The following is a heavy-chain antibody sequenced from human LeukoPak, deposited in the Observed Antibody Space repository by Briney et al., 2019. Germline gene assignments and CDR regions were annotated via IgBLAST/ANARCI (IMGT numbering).Heavy chain of an antibody. J-gene: IGHJ4*02. CDR2: ISGSGGST. CDR1: GFTFSSYA. Sequence: QTGGSLRLSCAASGFTFSSYAMSWVRRAPGKGLEWVSAISGSGGSTYYTDSVKGRFTISRDNAKNSLYLQMNSLRAEDTAVYYCARDRGSRIRRGGDCLDYWGQGTLVTVSS. CDR3: ARDRGSRIRRGGDCLDY. D-gene: IGHD2-21*01. V-gene: IGHV3-23*01.